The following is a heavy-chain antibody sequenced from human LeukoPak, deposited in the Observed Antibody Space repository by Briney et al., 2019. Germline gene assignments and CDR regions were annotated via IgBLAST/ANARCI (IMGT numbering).Heavy chain of an antibody. D-gene: IGHD6-19*01. CDR1: GFTLSSYA. CDR3: AKDRGLEDSGWYIYYFDY. Sequence: GGSLRLSCAASGFTLSSYAMSWVRQAPGKGLEWVSVIGGSGGSTFYADSVKGRFTISRDDSKNTLYLQMNSLRAEDTAVYYCAKDRGLEDSGWYIYYFDYWGQGTLVTVSS. J-gene: IGHJ4*02. CDR2: IGGSGGST. V-gene: IGHV3-23*01.